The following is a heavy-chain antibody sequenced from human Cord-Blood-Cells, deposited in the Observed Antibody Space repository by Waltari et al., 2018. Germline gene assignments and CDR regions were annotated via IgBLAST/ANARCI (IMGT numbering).Heavy chain of an antibody. D-gene: IGHD3-9*01. CDR2: ISYDGINK. Sequence: QVQLVESGGGVVQPGRSLRLSCAASGFTFSRYAMHWVRQAPGKGLEWVAVISYDGINKCYADSVKGRFTISRDKSKNTLYLQMNSLRAEDTAVYYCARDDFLLGFDYWGQGTLVTVSS. J-gene: IGHJ4*02. V-gene: IGHV3-30*04. CDR1: GFTFSRYA. CDR3: ARDDFLLGFDY.